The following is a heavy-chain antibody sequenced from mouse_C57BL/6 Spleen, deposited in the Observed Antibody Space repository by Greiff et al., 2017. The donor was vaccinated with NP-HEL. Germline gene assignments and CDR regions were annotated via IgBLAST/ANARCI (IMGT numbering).Heavy chain of an antibody. CDR3: ACSMITGDYYAMDY. CDR1: GFSLTSYG. J-gene: IGHJ4*01. D-gene: IGHD2-4*01. V-gene: IGHV2-2*01. CDR2: IWSGGST. Sequence: QVQLQQSGPGLVQPSQSLSITCTVSGFSLTSYGVHWVRQSPGKGLEWLGVIWSGGSTDYNAAFISRLSISKDNSTSQVFFKMNSLQADDTAIYYCACSMITGDYYAMDYWGQGTSVTVSS.